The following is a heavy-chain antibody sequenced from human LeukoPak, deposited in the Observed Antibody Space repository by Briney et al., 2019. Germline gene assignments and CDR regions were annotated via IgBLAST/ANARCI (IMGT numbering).Heavy chain of an antibody. Sequence: GGSLRLSCAASGFTVSSNYMSWVRQAPGKGLEWVSVIYSGGSTYYADSVKGRFTISRDNSKNTLYLQMNSLRAEDTAVYYCARDLYVRRYHDSSGDYWGQGTLVTVSS. D-gene: IGHD3-22*01. CDR3: ARDLYVRRYHDSSGDY. V-gene: IGHV3-53*05. CDR1: GFTVSSNY. CDR2: IYSGGST. J-gene: IGHJ4*02.